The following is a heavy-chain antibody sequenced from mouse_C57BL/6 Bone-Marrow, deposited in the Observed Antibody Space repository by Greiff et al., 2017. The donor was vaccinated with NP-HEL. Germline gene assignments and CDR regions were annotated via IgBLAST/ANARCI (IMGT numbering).Heavy chain of an antibody. CDR3: ARDYYGSSHYAMDY. J-gene: IGHJ4*01. Sequence: DVKLVESGGGLVQPGGSLSLSCAASGFTFTDYYMSWVRQPPGKALEWLGFIRNKANGYTTEYSASVKGRFTISRDNSQSILYLQMNARRAEDSATYYCARDYYGSSHYAMDYWGQGTSVTVSS. D-gene: IGHD1-1*01. CDR2: IRNKANGYTT. CDR1: GFTFTDYY. V-gene: IGHV7-3*01.